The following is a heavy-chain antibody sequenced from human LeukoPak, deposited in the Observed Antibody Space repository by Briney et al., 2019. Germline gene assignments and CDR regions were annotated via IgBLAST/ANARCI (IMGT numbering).Heavy chain of an antibody. D-gene: IGHD3-22*01. J-gene: IGHJ4*02. V-gene: IGHV3-23*01. Sequence: GGSLRLSCAASGFTFSSHGMCWVRQAPGRGLEWVSSISIGGDTTYSDSVKGRFTISRDNAKNSLYLQMNSLRAEDTAVYYCARVRGDKVYDSSGYYSHYFDYWGQGTLVTVTS. CDR1: GFTFSSHG. CDR2: ISIGGDTT. CDR3: ARVRGDKVYDSSGYYSHYFDY.